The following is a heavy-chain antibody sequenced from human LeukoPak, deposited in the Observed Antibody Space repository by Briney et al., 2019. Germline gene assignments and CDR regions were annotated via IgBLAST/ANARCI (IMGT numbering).Heavy chain of an antibody. CDR1: GFSLSTSGVG. CDR3: AHSPQIGYRSSTSCLKWFDP. D-gene: IGHD2-2*01. J-gene: IGHJ5*02. Sequence: SGPTLVNPTQTLTLTCTFSGFSLSTSGVGVGWIRQPPGKALEWLALIYWYDDEHYSPSLKSRLTITKDTSKKQVVLTMTNMDPVDTATYYCAHSPQIGYRSSTSCLKWFDPWGQGTLVTVSS. V-gene: IGHV2-5*01. CDR2: IYWYDDE.